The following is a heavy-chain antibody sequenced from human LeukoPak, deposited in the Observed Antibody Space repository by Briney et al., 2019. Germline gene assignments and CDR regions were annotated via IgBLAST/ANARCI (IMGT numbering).Heavy chain of an antibody. CDR2: INPSGGST. D-gene: IGHD3-10*01. CDR1: GYTFTSYY. Sequence: ASVTVSCTASGYTFTSYYMHWVRQAPGQGLEWMGIINPSGGSTSYAQKFQGRVTMTRDTSTSTVYMDLSSLRSEDTAVYYCARSDNMERTRTLWFGESFNWFDPWGQGTLVTVSS. J-gene: IGHJ5*02. CDR3: ARSDNMERTRTLWFGESFNWFDP. V-gene: IGHV1-46*01.